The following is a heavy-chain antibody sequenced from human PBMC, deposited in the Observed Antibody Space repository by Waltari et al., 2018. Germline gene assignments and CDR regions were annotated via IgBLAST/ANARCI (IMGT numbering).Heavy chain of an antibody. CDR2: IYSGGST. J-gene: IGHJ4*02. Sequence: EVQLVETGGALIQPGGSLRLSCAASGFTVSNSYMSWVRRAPGKGLEWVSGIYSGGSTYYADSVKGRFTISRDNSKNTVSLQMNSLRAEDTAMYYCARGACSGASCKTLDYWGQGTLVTVSS. CDR3: ARGACSGASCKTLDY. V-gene: IGHV3-53*02. CDR1: GFTVSNSY. D-gene: IGHD2-15*01.